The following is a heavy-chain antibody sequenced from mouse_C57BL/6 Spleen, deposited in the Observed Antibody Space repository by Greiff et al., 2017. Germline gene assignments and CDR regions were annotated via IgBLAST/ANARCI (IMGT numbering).Heavy chain of an antibody. CDR2: IDPNSGGT. V-gene: IGHV1-72*01. CDR3: AEERVLGGYAMDY. CDR1: GYTFTSYW. J-gene: IGHJ4*01. Sequence: QVQLQQPGAELVKPGASVKLSCKASGYTFTSYWMHWVKQRPGRGLEWIGRIDPNSGGTKYNEKFKSKATLTVDKPSSTAYMKLSSLTSEDSEVYYCAEERVLGGYAMDYWGQGTSVTVSA.